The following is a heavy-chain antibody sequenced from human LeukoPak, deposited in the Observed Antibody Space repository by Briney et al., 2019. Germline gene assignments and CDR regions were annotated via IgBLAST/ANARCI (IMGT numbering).Heavy chain of an antibody. Sequence: ASVKVSCKVSGYTLTELSMHWVRQAPGQGLEWMGWISAYNGNTNYAQKLQGRVTMTTDTSTSTAYMELRSLRSDDTAVYYCARPVAGILDYWGQGTLVTVSS. CDR3: ARPVAGILDY. J-gene: IGHJ4*02. CDR2: ISAYNGNT. V-gene: IGHV1-18*01. CDR1: GYTLTELS. D-gene: IGHD6-19*01.